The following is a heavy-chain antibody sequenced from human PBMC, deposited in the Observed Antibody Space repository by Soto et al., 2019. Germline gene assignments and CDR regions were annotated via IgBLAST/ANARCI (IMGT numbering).Heavy chain of an antibody. CDR1: GYTFTSYG. V-gene: IGHV1-18*01. CDR2: ISAYNGNT. Sequence: ASVKVSCKASGYTFTSYGISWVRQAPGQGLEWMGWISAYNGNTNYAQKLQGRVTMTTDTSTSTAYMELRSLRSDDTAVYYCARVSLIFGVVIEYYFDYWGQGTLVTVSS. J-gene: IGHJ4*02. CDR3: ARVSLIFGVVIEYYFDY. D-gene: IGHD3-3*01.